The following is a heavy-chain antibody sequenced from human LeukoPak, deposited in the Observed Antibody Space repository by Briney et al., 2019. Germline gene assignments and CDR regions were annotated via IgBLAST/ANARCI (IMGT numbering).Heavy chain of an antibody. Sequence: GGSLRLSCAASGFDFSSYAMTWVRQAPGKGLEWLSTISGTGGFTYYADSVQGRFTISRDNSKNTLDLQMHSLRAEDTALYYCAKALLSSEARYFDSWGQGTLVTVSP. J-gene: IGHJ4*02. D-gene: IGHD6-6*01. V-gene: IGHV3-23*01. CDR3: AKALLSSEARYFDS. CDR2: ISGTGGFT. CDR1: GFDFSSYA.